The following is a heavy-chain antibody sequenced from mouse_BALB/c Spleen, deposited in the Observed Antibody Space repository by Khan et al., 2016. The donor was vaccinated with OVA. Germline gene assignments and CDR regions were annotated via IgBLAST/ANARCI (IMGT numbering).Heavy chain of an antibody. CDR2: VSTGGSYT. Sequence: EVKLVESGGDLVKPGGSLKLSCAASGFTFSTYGMSWVRQAPDKRLEWVATVSTGGSYTYYPDSVKGRFTISRDNAKNTLYLQMSVLRSEDTAMFYCTGLAYYYDSEGFAYWGQVTLVTVSA. CDR1: GFTFSTYG. J-gene: IGHJ3*01. D-gene: IGHD1-1*01. CDR3: TGLAYYYDSEGFAY. V-gene: IGHV5-6*01.